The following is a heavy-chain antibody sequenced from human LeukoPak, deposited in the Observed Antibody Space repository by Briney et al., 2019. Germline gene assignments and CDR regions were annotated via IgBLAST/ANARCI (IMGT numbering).Heavy chain of an antibody. Sequence: ASVKVSCKASGYTFAAFDINWLRQATGQGLEWLGWMSPRSGNAAYAQRFQGRVTMTRDNSTSTVYMELRNLRSDDSAVYYCARGSAVSGDYWGQGTLVNVSS. D-gene: IGHD6-19*01. CDR3: ARGSAVSGDY. CDR2: MSPRSGNA. CDR1: GYTFAAFD. V-gene: IGHV1-8*01. J-gene: IGHJ4*02.